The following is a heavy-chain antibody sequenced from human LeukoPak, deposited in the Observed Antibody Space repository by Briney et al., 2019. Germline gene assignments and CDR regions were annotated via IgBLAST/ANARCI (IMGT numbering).Heavy chain of an antibody. D-gene: IGHD2-8*01. J-gene: IGHJ4*02. CDR2: IYHSGST. CDR3: ARDPNN. Sequence: KTSETLSLTCAVSGYSISSGYYWGWIRQPPGKGLEWIGSIYHSGSTHYNPSLKSRVTISVDTSKNQFSLKLSSVTAADTAVYYCARDPNNWGQGTLVTVSS. CDR1: GYSISSGYY. V-gene: IGHV4-38-2*02.